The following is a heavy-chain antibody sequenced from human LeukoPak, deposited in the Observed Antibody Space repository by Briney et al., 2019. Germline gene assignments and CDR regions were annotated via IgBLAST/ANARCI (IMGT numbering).Heavy chain of an antibody. Sequence: PGGSLRLSCAASGFTFSSYGMHWVRQAPGKRLEWVALIWYDGGNKYYADSVKGRFTISRDNSKNTLYLQMKSLTAEDTAVYYCARDIEEGRGDLRLGFDSWGQGTLVTVSS. CDR3: ARDIEEGRGDLRLGFDS. D-gene: IGHD7-27*01. V-gene: IGHV3-33*01. J-gene: IGHJ4*02. CDR1: GFTFSSYG. CDR2: IWYDGGNK.